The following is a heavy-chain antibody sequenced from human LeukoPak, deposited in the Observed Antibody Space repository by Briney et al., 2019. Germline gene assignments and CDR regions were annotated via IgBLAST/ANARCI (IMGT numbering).Heavy chain of an antibody. D-gene: IGHD3-10*01. Sequence: SETLSLTCTVSGGSISSGDYYWSWIRQPPGKGLEWIGHIYYSGSTYYNPSLKSRITISVDTSKNQFSLKLSSVTAADTAVYYCAGNYYGSGSYIKDWGQGTLVTVSS. V-gene: IGHV4-30-4*02. CDR2: IYYSGST. CDR1: GGSISSGDYY. CDR3: AGNYYGSGSYIKD. J-gene: IGHJ4*02.